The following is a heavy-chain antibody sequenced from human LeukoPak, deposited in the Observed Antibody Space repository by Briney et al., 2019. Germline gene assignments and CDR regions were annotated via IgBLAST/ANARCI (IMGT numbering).Heavy chain of an antibody. CDR2: IIPSLDVS. Sequence: SVKVSCKASGDTFIPYTFSWVRQAPGQGLEWIGRIIPSLDVSNYAQKSQGRVTLSADKDTTTTYMELTSLRSEDTAIYYCARDHCSPGTCLGGHWGQGTLVTVSS. J-gene: IGHJ4*02. CDR3: ARDHCSPGTCLGGH. D-gene: IGHD2-15*01. V-gene: IGHV1-69*04. CDR1: GDTFIPYT.